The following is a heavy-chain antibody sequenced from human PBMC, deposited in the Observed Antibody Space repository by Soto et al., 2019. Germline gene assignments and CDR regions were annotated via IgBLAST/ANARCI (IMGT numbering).Heavy chain of an antibody. Sequence: SVKVSCKSSGFTFTSSAVQWVRQARGQRLEWIGWIVVGSGNTNYAQKFQERVTITRDMSTSTAYMELSSLRSEDTAVYYCAKVTSITIFGVVSAAPKYYFDYWGQGTLVTVSS. CDR1: GFTFTSSA. J-gene: IGHJ4*02. D-gene: IGHD3-3*01. CDR3: AKVTSITIFGVVSAAPKYYFDY. CDR2: IVVGSGNT. V-gene: IGHV1-58*01.